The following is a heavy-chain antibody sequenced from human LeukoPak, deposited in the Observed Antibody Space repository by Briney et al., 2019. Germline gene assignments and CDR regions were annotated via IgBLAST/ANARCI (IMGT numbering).Heavy chain of an antibody. CDR2: ISWNSGSI. CDR1: GFTFDDYA. CDR3: AQGGY. J-gene: IGHJ4*02. Sequence: GGSLRLSCAASGFTFDDYAMHWVRQATGKGLEWVSGISWNSGSIGYADSVKGRFTISRDNAKNSLYLQMNSLRAEDTALYYCAQGGYWGQGTLVTVSS. V-gene: IGHV3-9*01.